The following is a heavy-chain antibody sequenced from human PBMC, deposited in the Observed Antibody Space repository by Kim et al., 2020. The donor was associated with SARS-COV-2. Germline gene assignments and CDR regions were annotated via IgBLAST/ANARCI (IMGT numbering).Heavy chain of an antibody. D-gene: IGHD2-15*01. CDR1: GYTFTSYG. J-gene: IGHJ3*02. Sequence: ASVKVSCKASGYTFTSYGISWVRQAPGQGLEWIGWISAYNGNTNYAQKLQGRVTMTTDTSTSTAYMELRSLRSDDTAVYYCARDQASLNRRGLKDAFDIWGQGTMVTVSS. CDR2: ISAYNGNT. CDR3: ARDQASLNRRGLKDAFDI. V-gene: IGHV1-18*01.